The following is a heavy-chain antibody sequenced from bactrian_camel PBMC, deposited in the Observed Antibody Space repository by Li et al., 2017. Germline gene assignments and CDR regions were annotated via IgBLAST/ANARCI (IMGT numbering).Heavy chain of an antibody. D-gene: IGHD6*01. CDR2: IDSDGST. J-gene: IGHJ4*01. CDR1: GHTYSRYC. Sequence: VQLVESGGGSVQAGGSLRLSCVASGHTYSRYCMGWFRQAPGKEREAVAAIDSDGSTSYADSVQGRFTISVDNAKSTLFLQMNNLNTEDTAMYYCAAHYAGSCGVTFVPELDRVKLTFDHLGRGTQVTVS. V-gene: IGHV3S55*01. CDR3: AAHYAGSCGVTFVPELDRVKLTFDH.